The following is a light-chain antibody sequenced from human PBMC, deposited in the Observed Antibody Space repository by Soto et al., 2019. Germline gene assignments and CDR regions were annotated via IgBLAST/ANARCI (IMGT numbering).Light chain of an antibody. J-gene: IGKJ4*01. CDR2: GAS. V-gene: IGKV3-15*01. Sequence: ERGMTQSPATLSVSPGERATLSCRASQSISITLAWYQQKPGQAPRLLIYGASTRATDIPARFSGSGSGTEFTLTISGLQSEDFAVYYCQQYNNWPRTFGGGTKVEI. CDR1: QSISIT. CDR3: QQYNNWPRT.